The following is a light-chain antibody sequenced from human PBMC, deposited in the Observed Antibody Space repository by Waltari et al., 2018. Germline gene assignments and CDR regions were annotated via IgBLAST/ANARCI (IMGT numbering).Light chain of an antibody. J-gene: IGKJ1*01. CDR3: QLYDDSPPWT. V-gene: IGKV3-20*01. Sequence: TLSCRASQTDSSSYLAWYQQKPGQAPRLLIFDASSRATGIPDRFSGSGSGTDFTLTISRLEPEDFAVYYCQLYDDSPPWTFGQGTKVEIK. CDR1: QTDSSSY. CDR2: DAS.